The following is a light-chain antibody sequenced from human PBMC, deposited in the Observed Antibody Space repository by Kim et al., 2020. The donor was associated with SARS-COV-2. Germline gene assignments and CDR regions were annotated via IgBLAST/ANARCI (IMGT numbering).Light chain of an antibody. Sequence: NFMLTQPHSVSESPGKTVTISCTRSSGSIASNYVQWYQQRPGSAPTTVIYEDNQRPSGVPDRFSGSIDSSFNSASLTISGLKTEDEADYYCQSYDSSMGVVFGGGTQLTVL. CDR2: EDN. J-gene: IGLJ2*01. CDR3: QSYDSSMGVV. CDR1: SGSIASNY. V-gene: IGLV6-57*03.